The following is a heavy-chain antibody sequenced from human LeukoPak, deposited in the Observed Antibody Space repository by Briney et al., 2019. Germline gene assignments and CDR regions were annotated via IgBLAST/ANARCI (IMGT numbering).Heavy chain of an antibody. CDR2: INWNGGST. J-gene: IGHJ4*02. CDR3: ARVSVAFSGWYYFDY. Sequence: PGGSLRLSCAASGFTFDDYGMSWVRQAPGKGLEWVSGINWNGGSTVYADSVKGRFTISRDNAKNSLYLQMNSLRAEDTALYYCARVSVAFSGWYYFDYWGQGTLVTVSS. V-gene: IGHV3-20*04. D-gene: IGHD6-19*01. CDR1: GFTFDDYG.